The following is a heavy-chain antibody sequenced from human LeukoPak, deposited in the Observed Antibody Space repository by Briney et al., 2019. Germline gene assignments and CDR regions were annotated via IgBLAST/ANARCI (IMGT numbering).Heavy chain of an antibody. J-gene: IGHJ4*02. CDR2: IRGSGDNT. CDR3: AKERGLLIAAAANY. V-gene: IGHV3-23*01. CDR1: GFTFSSYA. D-gene: IGHD6-13*01. Sequence: GGSLRLSCAASGFTFSSYAMSWVRQAPGKGLEWVSGIRGSGDNTYYADSVKRRYSISRDNSKNTLYLQMNRLRAENTAVYHCAKERGLLIAAAANYWGQGTLVTVSS.